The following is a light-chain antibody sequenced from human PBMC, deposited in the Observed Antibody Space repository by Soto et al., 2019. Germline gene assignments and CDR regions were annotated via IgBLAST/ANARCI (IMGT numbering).Light chain of an antibody. CDR3: QKRSNWPPT. Sequence: EIVLTQSPATLSLSPGERATLSCRASQSVSSYLAWYQKKPGQAPRLLIYDASNRATGIPARFSGSGSGTDFTLTISSLEPEDFAVYYCQKRSNWPPTFGGGTNVEIK. CDR1: QSVSSY. J-gene: IGKJ4*01. CDR2: DAS. V-gene: IGKV3-11*01.